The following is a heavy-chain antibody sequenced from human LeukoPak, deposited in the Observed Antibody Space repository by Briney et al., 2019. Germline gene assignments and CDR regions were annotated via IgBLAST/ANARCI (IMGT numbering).Heavy chain of an antibody. CDR3: ARDRELGY. Sequence: SGTLSLTCAVSGGSISSTNWWSWVRQPPGKGLEWIGEIYHSGTTNYNPSLKSRVTISVGKSRKHFSLKLTSVTAADTAVYYCARDRELGYWGQGTLVTVSS. V-gene: IGHV4-4*02. J-gene: IGHJ4*02. CDR2: IYHSGTT. D-gene: IGHD3-10*01. CDR1: GGSISSTNW.